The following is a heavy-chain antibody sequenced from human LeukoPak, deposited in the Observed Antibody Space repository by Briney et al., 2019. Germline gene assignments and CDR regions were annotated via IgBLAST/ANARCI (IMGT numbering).Heavy chain of an antibody. V-gene: IGHV3-15*01. J-gene: IGHJ4*02. Sequence: PGRSLRLSCTGSEFTFGDYVMSWVRQAPGKGLEWVGRIKSRIDGGTIDYAAPVKGRFTISRDDSKNTVYLQMNSLKTEDTAVYYCTTEGYCSGDNCYSFDHWGQGDLVTVSS. CDR3: TTEGYCSGDNCYSFDH. CDR1: EFTFGDYV. D-gene: IGHD2-15*01. CDR2: IKSRIDGGTI.